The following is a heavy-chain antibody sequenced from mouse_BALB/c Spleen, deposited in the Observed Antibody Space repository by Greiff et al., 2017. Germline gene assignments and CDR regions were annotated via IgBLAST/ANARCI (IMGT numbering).Heavy chain of an antibody. Sequence: EVQLQQSGPELVKPGASVKMSCKASGYTFTSYVMHWVKQKPGQGLEWIGYINPYNDGTKYNEKFKGKATLTSDKSSSTAYMELSSLTSEDSAVYYCARSGMITTSDYYAMDYWGQGTSVTVSS. V-gene: IGHV1-14*01. CDR3: ARSGMITTSDYYAMDY. CDR1: GYTFTSYV. J-gene: IGHJ4*01. CDR2: INPYNDGT. D-gene: IGHD2-4*01.